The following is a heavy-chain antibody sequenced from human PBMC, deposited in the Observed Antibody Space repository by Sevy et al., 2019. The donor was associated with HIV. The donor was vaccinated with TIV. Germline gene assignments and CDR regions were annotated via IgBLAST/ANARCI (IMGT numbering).Heavy chain of an antibody. J-gene: IGHJ4*02. Sequence: GGYLRLSCAASGFTFSGSAMHWVRQASGKGLEWVGRIRSKANSYATAYAASVKGRFTISRDDSKNTAYLQMNSLKTEDTAVYYCTRLGAQRYGDYVDWGQGTLVTVSS. CDR2: IRSKANSYAT. CDR1: GFTFSGSA. CDR3: TRLGAQRYGDYVD. V-gene: IGHV3-73*01. D-gene: IGHD4-17*01.